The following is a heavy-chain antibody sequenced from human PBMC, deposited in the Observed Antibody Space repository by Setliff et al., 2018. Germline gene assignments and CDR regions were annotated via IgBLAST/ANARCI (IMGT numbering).Heavy chain of an antibody. CDR1: GYTFSNYG. D-gene: IGHD2-8*01. Sequence: ASVKVSCKASGYTFSNYGITWVRQAPGQGLEWMGWISAYSGNTKYALTLQDRVTLTTHTSTNMGYLELRDLRSDDTAVYYCLRLVRYCTKIACQATSGDEVWGLGTLVTVSS. V-gene: IGHV1-18*04. J-gene: IGHJ4*02. CDR3: LRLVRYCTKIACQATSGDEV. CDR2: ISAYSGNT.